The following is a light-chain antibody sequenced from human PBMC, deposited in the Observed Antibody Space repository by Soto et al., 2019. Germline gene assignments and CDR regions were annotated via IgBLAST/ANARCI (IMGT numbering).Light chain of an antibody. J-gene: IGKJ4*01. CDR1: QTVTSSY. V-gene: IGKV3-20*01. Sequence: EIVLTQSPGTLSLSPGERATLSCRASQTVTSSYLAWYQQKSGQAPRLLIYGTSSRATGIPDRFSGSGSGTDFTLTISRLEPEDVAVYYCQQYGSSPLTFGGGTKVEIE. CDR3: QQYGSSPLT. CDR2: GTS.